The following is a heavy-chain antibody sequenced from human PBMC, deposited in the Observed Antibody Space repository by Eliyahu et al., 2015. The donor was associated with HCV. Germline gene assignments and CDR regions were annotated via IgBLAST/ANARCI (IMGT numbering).Heavy chain of an antibody. CDR2: IYWNDDK. J-gene: IGHJ4*02. CDR3: AHRKENYYERRALFDY. D-gene: IGHD3-22*01. Sequence: QITLKESGPTLVKPTQTLTLTCTFSGFSLSTSGVGVGWIRQPPGKALEWLALIYWNDDKRYSPSLKSRLTITKDTSKNQVVLTMTNMDPVDTATYYCAHRKENYYERRALFDYWGQGTLVTVSS. CDR1: GFSLSTSGVG. V-gene: IGHV2-5*01.